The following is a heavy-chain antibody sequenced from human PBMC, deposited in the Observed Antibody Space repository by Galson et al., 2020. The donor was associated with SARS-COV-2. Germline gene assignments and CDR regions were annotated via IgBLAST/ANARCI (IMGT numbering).Heavy chain of an antibody. D-gene: IGHD3-10*01. J-gene: IGHJ4*02. V-gene: IGHV4-31*01. CDR3: ARTQTSGWIRGVMWYFDY. CDR2: IYYSGST. Sequence: SETLSLTCTVSGGSISSGGYYWSWIRQHPGKGLEWIGYIYYSGSTYYNPSLKSPFTISVDTSKNQFSLKLSSVTAADTAVYYCARTQTSGWIRGVMWYFDYWGQGTLVTVSS. CDR1: GGSISSGGYY.